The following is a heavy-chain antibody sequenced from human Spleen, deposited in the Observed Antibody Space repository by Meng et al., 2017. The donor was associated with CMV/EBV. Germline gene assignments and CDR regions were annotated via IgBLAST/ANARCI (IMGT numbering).Heavy chain of an antibody. CDR2: IKEDGSDK. CDR1: GFTFRSYW. V-gene: IGHV3-7*01. CDR3: ARDGKGEMATTFDY. D-gene: IGHD5-24*01. Sequence: GGSLRLSCTASGFTFRSYWMSWVRQTPGKGLEWVADIKEDGSDKYYVDSVKGRFTISRDNAKNSLYLQMNSLRAEDTAVYYCARDGKGEMATTFDYWGQGTLVTVSS. J-gene: IGHJ4*02.